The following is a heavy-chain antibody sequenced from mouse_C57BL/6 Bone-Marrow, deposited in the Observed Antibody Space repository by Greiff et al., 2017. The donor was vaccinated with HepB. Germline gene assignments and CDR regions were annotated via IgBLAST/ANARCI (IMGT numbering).Heavy chain of an antibody. CDR1: GFTFTDYY. CDR3: ARYMTGTAWFAY. D-gene: IGHD4-1*01. J-gene: IGHJ3*01. Sequence: DVKLVESGGGLVQPGGSLSLSCAASGFTFTDYYMSWVRQPPGKALEWLGFIRNKANGYTTEYSASVKGLFTISRDNSQSILYLQMNALRAEDSATYYCARYMTGTAWFAYWGQGTLVTVSA. CDR2: IRNKANGYTT. V-gene: IGHV7-3*01.